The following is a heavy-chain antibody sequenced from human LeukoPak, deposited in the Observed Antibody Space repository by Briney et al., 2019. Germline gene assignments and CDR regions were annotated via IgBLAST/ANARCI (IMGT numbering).Heavy chain of an antibody. V-gene: IGHV1-69*05. J-gene: IGHJ4*02. CDR1: GGTFSSYA. D-gene: IGHD5-24*01. CDR2: IIPIVGTA. CDR3: ARDKRDGYNLGGFDY. Sequence: ASVKVSCKASGGTFSSYAISWVRQAPGQGLEWMGGIIPIVGTANYAQKFQGRVTITTDESTSTAYMELSSLRSEDTAVYYCARDKRDGYNLGGFDYWGQGTLVTVSS.